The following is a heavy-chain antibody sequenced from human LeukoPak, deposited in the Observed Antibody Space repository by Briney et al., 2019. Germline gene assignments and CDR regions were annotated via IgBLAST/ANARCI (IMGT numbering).Heavy chain of an antibody. CDR2: ISSSGGYT. J-gene: IGHJ4*02. D-gene: IGHD3-16*01. Sequence: PGGSLRLSCAASGFIFSDYYLSWIRQAPGKGLEWVSYISSSGGYTNHADSVKGRFTISRDNAQNSLYLEMNSLRAEDTAVYYCARAGGLTYFDYWGQGTLVTVSS. CDR1: GFIFSDYY. CDR3: ARAGGLTYFDY. V-gene: IGHV3-11*06.